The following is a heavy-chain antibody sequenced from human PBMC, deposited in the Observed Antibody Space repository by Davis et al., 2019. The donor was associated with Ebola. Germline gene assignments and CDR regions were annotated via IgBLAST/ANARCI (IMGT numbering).Heavy chain of an antibody. CDR1: GFTLGDHA. J-gene: IGHJ5*02. CDR2: IGSKANDGTT. CDR3: TRHQVSTVLWFGERGWFAP. Sequence: GGSLRLSCVASGFTLGDHALSWFRQAPGKGLEWVAFIGSKANDGTTGYATSVEGRFTISRDDSENIAYLQMNSLKVEDTAMYYCTRHQVSTVLWFGERGWFAPWGRGTLVTVSS. V-gene: IGHV3-49*03. D-gene: IGHD3-10*01.